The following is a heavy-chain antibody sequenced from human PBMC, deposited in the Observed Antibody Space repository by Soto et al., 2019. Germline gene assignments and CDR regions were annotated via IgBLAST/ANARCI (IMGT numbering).Heavy chain of an antibody. CDR2: ISYDGSNK. J-gene: IGHJ6*02. CDR1: GFTFSSYA. CDR3: ARDGLGSHYYYYYGMDV. D-gene: IGHD3-16*01. Sequence: GGSLRLSCAASGFTFSSYAMHWVRQAPGKGLEWVAVISYDGSNKYYADSVKGRFTISRDNSKNTLYLQMNSLRAEDTAVYYCARDGLGSHYYYYYGMDVWGQGTTVTVSS. V-gene: IGHV3-30-3*01.